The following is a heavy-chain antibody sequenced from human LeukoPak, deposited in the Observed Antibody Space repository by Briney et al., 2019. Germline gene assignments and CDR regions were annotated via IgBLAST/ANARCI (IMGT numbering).Heavy chain of an antibody. D-gene: IGHD2-15*01. CDR2: IYHSGST. J-gene: IGHJ3*02. Sequence: SETLSLTCTVSGYSISSGYYWGWIRQPPGKGLEWIGSIYHSGSTYYNPSLKSRVTISVDTSKNQFSLKLSSVTAADTAVYYCAKGYCSGGSCYPYDAFDIWGQGTMVTVSS. V-gene: IGHV4-38-2*02. CDR3: AKGYCSGGSCYPYDAFDI. CDR1: GYSISSGYY.